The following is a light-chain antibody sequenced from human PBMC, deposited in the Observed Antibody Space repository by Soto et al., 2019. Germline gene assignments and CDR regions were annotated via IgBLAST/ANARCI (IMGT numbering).Light chain of an antibody. CDR1: QSVGSNY. CDR3: QQYGGSPRIT. CDR2: GAS. V-gene: IGKV3-20*01. J-gene: IGKJ5*01. Sequence: EIVLTQSPGTLSLSPGERATLYCRASQSVGSNYLAWYQQKPGQAPRVLIYGASSRATGIPDRFSGSGSGADFTLTISRLEPEDFAVYYCQQYGGSPRITFGQGTRLEIK.